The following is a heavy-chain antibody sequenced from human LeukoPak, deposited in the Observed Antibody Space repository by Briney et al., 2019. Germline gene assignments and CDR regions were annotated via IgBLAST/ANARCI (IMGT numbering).Heavy chain of an antibody. CDR1: GFTFSSYW. CDR2: INSDGSST. J-gene: IGHJ6*04. CDR3: ARGRRGSYYYYYGMDV. Sequence: PGGSLRLSCAASGFTFSSYWMHWVRQAPGKGLVWVSRINSDGSSTSYADSVKGRFTISRDSAKNTLYLQMNSLRAEDTAVYYCARGRRGSYYYYYGMDVWGKGTTVTVSS. D-gene: IGHD3-16*01. V-gene: IGHV3-74*01.